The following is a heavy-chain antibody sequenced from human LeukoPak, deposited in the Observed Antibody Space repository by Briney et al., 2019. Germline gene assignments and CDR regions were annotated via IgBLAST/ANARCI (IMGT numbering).Heavy chain of an antibody. D-gene: IGHD5-18*01. CDR3: ARIGYSYGYPYYYYYMDV. CDR2: IYYSGST. J-gene: IGHJ6*03. CDR1: GGSISSYY. Sequence: SETLSLTCTVSGGSISSYYWSWIWRPPGKGLEWIGYIYYSGSTNYNPSLKSQVTISVDTSKNQFSLKLSSVTAADTAVYYCARIGYSYGYPYYYYYMDVWGKGTTVTVSS. V-gene: IGHV4-59*01.